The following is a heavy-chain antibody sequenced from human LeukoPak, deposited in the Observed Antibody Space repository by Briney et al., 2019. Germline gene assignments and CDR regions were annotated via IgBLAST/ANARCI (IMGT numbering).Heavy chain of an antibody. CDR1: GFTFSSYS. CDR3: AREAPDFYFDY. Sequence: GGSLRLSCAASGFTFSSYSMNWVRPAPGQGLEWVSSISSISSYIYYADSVKGRFTISRDKAKNSLYLKMNTLRAEDTAAYYCAREAPDFYFDYWGQGTLVTVSS. CDR2: ISSISSYI. V-gene: IGHV3-21*01. D-gene: IGHD2-21*02. J-gene: IGHJ4*02.